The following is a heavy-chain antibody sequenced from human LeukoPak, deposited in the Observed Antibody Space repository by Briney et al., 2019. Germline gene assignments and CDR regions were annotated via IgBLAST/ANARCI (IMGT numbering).Heavy chain of an antibody. D-gene: IGHD5-12*01. CDR3: ARFGYSGWNLEY. V-gene: IGHV3-7*01. J-gene: IGHJ4*02. CDR2: INQGGSVK. Sequence: TGGSLRLSCAASGFSFRDFWMTWVRQAPGKGLEWVANINQGGSVKYYVDSVKGRSTISRDDAESSLYVQMNSLRDEDTAVYYCARFGYSGWNLEYWGQGTLVTVSS. CDR1: GFSFRDFW.